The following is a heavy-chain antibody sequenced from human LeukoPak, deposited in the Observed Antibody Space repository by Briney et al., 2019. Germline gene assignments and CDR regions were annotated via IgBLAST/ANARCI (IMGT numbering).Heavy chain of an antibody. V-gene: IGHV1-69*05. D-gene: IGHD1-7*01. CDR1: GYTFTGYY. CDR2: IIPIFGTA. CDR3: ARGAWRTRTGTQYYFDY. Sequence: SVKVSCKASGYTFTGYYMHWVRQAPGQGLEWMGGIIPIFGTANYAQKFQGRVTITTDESTSTAYMELSSLRSEDTAVYYCARGAWRTRTGTQYYFDYWGQGTLVTVSS. J-gene: IGHJ4*02.